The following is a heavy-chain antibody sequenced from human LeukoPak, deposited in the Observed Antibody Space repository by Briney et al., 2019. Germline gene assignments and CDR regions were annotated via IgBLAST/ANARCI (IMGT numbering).Heavy chain of an antibody. V-gene: IGHV3-48*03. CDR1: GFTFSSYE. J-gene: IGHJ3*02. D-gene: IGHD3-22*01. CDR2: ISSSGSTI. Sequence: GGSLRLSCAASGFTFSSYEMNWVRQAPGKGLEWVSYISSSGSTIYYADSVKGRFTISRDNAKNSLYLQMNSLRAEDTAVYYCARDLPPYYYDSSGYYYGHAFDIWGQGTMVTVSS. CDR3: ARDLPPYYYDSSGYYYGHAFDI.